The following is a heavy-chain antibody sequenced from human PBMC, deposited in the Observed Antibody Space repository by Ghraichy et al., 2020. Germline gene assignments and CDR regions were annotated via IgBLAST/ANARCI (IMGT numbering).Heavy chain of an antibody. CDR1: GLTFSSYW. Sequence: GGSLRLSCAASGLTFSSYWMHWVRQAPGKGLEWVSSISGSGSSTNYADSVKGRFTISRDNFKSTLYLQMSSLRDDDTAVYYCAKHIESPPSGMDVWGQGTTVTVSS. CDR2: ISGSGSST. J-gene: IGHJ6*02. V-gene: IGHV3-23*01. CDR3: AKHIESPPSGMDV.